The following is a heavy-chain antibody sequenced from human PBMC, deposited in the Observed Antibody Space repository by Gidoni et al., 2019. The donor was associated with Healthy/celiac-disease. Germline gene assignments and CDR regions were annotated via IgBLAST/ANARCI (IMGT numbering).Heavy chain of an antibody. D-gene: IGHD2-2*01. Sequence: QLQLQESGPGLVKPSETLSLTCTVSGGSISSSSYYWGWIRQPPGKGLEWIGSIYYSGSTYDNPSLKSRVTISVDTSKNQFSLKLSSVTAADTAVYYCASLRTDIVVVPAAMAFDYWGQGTLVTVSS. CDR2: IYYSGST. J-gene: IGHJ4*02. CDR1: GGSISSSSYY. V-gene: IGHV4-39*01. CDR3: ASLRTDIVVVPAAMAFDY.